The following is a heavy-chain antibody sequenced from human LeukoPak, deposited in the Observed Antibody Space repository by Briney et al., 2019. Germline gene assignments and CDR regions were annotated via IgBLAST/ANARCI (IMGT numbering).Heavy chain of an antibody. J-gene: IGHJ4*02. CDR2: IYPADGDT. CDR3: ARLRSGYGSGSFDY. D-gene: IGHD3-10*01. CDR1: EFSFTSSW. Sequence: GESLKISCKCSEFSFTSSWIAWVRQMPGRGLEYMAIIYPADGDTRKSPFFQGHVTLAADTSISTAYLKWSSLKASDTAIYFCARLRSGYGSGSFDYWGQGTLITVSS. V-gene: IGHV5-51*01.